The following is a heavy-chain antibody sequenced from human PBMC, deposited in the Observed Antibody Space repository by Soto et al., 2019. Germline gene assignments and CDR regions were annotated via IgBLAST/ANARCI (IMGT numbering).Heavy chain of an antibody. Sequence: EVQLLESGGGLVQPGGSLRLSCAASGLTFSSYAMSWVRQAPGKGLEWVSAISGSGGSTYYADSVKGRFTISRDNSKNTLYLQMNSLRAEDTAVYYCAKRPVVPAAKDYYCYYMDVWGKGTTVTVSS. V-gene: IGHV3-23*01. J-gene: IGHJ6*03. CDR2: ISGSGGST. CDR3: AKRPVVPAAKDYYCYYMDV. D-gene: IGHD2-2*01. CDR1: GLTFSSYA.